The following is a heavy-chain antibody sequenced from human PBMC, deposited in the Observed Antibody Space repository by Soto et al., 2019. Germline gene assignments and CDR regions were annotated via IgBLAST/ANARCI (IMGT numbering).Heavy chain of an antibody. D-gene: IGHD6-13*01. CDR2: ISSSSRYI. J-gene: IGHJ4*02. CDR3: VRGLTAYSSSWYLGY. CDR1: GFPLSSCG. V-gene: IGHV3-21*01. Sequence: PGGSLRLSCTSAGFPLSSCGMNWGRQTPGKGLEWVSSISSSSRYIYYADSVKGRFTISRDNAKNSLYLQMNSLRAEDTAVCYCVRGLTAYSSSWYLGYWGQRTLVTVSS.